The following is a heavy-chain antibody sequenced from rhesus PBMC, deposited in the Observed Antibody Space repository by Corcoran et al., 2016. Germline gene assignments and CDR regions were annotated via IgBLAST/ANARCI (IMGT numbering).Heavy chain of an antibody. CDR3: ARGYYNIWTGYYNFDY. Sequence: QVQLQESGPGLVKPSETLSLTCAVSGGSISSNYWTWFHQPPGKGLEWIGRISGSGGSTDYNPSLKSRVTISTDTSKNQFSLKLSSVTAADTAVYYCARGYYNIWTGYYNFDYWGQGVLVTVSS. CDR1: GGSISSNY. CDR2: ISGSGGST. V-gene: IGHV4-173*01. D-gene: IGHD3-3*01. J-gene: IGHJ4*01.